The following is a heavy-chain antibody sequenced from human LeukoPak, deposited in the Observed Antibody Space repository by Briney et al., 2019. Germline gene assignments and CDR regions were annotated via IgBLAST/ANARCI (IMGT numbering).Heavy chain of an antibody. D-gene: IGHD5-12*01. Sequence: PSETLSLTCAVSGYSISSGYYWGWIRQPPGKGLEWIGSIYHSGSTYYNPSLKSRVTMSVDTSKNQFSLKLSSVTAADTAVYYCARDTLDSGYPWAFDIWGQGTMVTVSS. CDR2: IYHSGST. CDR1: GYSISSGYY. J-gene: IGHJ3*02. V-gene: IGHV4-38-2*02. CDR3: ARDTLDSGYPWAFDI.